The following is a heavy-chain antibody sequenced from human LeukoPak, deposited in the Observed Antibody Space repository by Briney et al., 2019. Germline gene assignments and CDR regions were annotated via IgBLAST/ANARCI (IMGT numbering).Heavy chain of an antibody. CDR3: AKDRGGTCCNWFDL. CDR1: GFTFSDYA. Sequence: GGSLRLSCAASGFTFSDYAMNWVRQAPGKGLEWVSALSGGGGSTFYADSVKGRFTISRDNSKNTLYLQMNSLRAEDTAIYYCAKDRGGTCCNWFDLWGQGTLVTVSS. D-gene: IGHD2-15*01. V-gene: IGHV3-23*01. CDR2: LSGGGGST. J-gene: IGHJ5*02.